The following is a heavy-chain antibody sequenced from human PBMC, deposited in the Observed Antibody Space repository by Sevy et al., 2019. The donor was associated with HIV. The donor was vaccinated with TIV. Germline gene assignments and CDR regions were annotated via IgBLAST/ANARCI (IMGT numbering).Heavy chain of an antibody. Sequence: ASVKVSCKASGYTFTGYYMHWVRQAPGQGLEWMGRINPNSGGTNYAQKFQGRVTTTRDTSISTAYMELSRLRSDDTAVYYCARDTSIAARHFGYWGQGTLVTVSS. CDR2: INPNSGGT. CDR3: ARDTSIAARHFGY. V-gene: IGHV1-2*06. CDR1: GYTFTGYY. D-gene: IGHD6-6*01. J-gene: IGHJ4*02.